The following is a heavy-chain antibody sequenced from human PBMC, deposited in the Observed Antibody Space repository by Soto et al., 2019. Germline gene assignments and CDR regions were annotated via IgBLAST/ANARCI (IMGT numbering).Heavy chain of an antibody. J-gene: IGHJ6*02. Sequence: GGSLRLSCAASGFTFSSYAMSWVRQAPGKGLEWVSAISGSGGSTYYADSVKGRFTISRDNSKNTLYLQMNSLRAEDTAVYYCAKANGLYYYGSGSYFRDYYYGMDVWGQGTTVTVSS. CDR1: GFTFSSYA. D-gene: IGHD3-10*01. CDR3: AKANGLYYYGSGSYFRDYYYGMDV. CDR2: ISGSGGST. V-gene: IGHV3-23*01.